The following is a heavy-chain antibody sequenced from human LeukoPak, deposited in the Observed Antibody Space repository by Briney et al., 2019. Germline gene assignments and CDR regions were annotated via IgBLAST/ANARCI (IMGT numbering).Heavy chain of an antibody. J-gene: IGHJ4*02. CDR1: GGSISSSSYY. CDR2: IYYSGST. V-gene: IGHV4-39*07. CDR3: ARASYSYDINGWVPFDY. D-gene: IGHD3-22*01. Sequence: SETLSLTCTVSGGSISSSSYYWGWIRQPPGKGLEWIGSIYYSGSTNYNPSLKSRVTISGDTSKNQFSLRLSSVTAADTAVYYCARASYSYDINGWVPFDYWGQGTLVTVSS.